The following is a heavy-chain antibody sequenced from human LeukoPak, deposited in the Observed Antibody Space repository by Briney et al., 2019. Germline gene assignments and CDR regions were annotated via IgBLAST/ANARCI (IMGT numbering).Heavy chain of an antibody. J-gene: IGHJ6*03. CDR3: ARGVVTDDYYMNV. D-gene: IGHD2-21*02. Sequence: SETLSLTCTVSGGSVNGGRYYWTWIRQPAGKGLEWIGRLYTNDNTNYNPSLESRVSISLDTSKSQFYLQLTSVTAADTAVYFCARGVVTDDYYMNVWGKGTTVTVSS. CDR2: LYTNDNT. CDR1: GGSVNGGRYY. V-gene: IGHV4-61*02.